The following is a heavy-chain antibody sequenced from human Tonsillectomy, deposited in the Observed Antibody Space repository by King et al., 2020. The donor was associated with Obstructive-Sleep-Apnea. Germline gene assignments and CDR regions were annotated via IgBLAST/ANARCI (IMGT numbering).Heavy chain of an antibody. CDR2: INPNSGGT. Sequence: QLVQSGAEVKKPGASVKVSCKASGYTFTGYYMHWVRQAPGQGLEWMGWINPNSGGTNYAQKFQGRVTMTRDTSISTAYMELSRLRSDDTAVYYCARDAYCGGDCYSGYFDYGGQGTLVTVSS. CDR3: ARDAYCGGDCYSGYFDY. J-gene: IGHJ4*02. V-gene: IGHV1-2*02. D-gene: IGHD2-21*02. CDR1: GYTFTGYY.